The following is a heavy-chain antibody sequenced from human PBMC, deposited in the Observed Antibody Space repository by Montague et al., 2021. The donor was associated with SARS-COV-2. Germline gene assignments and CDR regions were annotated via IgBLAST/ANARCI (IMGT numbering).Heavy chain of an antibody. CDR3: ARSKPASSCYDYYGMDV. V-gene: IGHV4-34*01. CDR2: VNHSGST. CDR1: GGSFSSYY. D-gene: IGHD1-14*01. Sequence: SETLSLTCAVYGGSFSSYYWSWIRQPPGKGLEWIGEVNHSGSTNYNPSLKSRVTISVDTSKNQFSLKLSSVTAAATAVYYCARSKPASSCYDYYGMDVWGQGTTVTVSS. J-gene: IGHJ6*02.